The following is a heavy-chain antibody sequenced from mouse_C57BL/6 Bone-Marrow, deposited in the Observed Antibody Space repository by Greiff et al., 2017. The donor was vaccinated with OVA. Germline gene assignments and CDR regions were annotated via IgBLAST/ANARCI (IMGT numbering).Heavy chain of an antibody. D-gene: IGHD1-1*01. J-gene: IGHJ4*01. CDR1: GYAFSSSW. CDR3: AFPYYGSRYYYAMDY. CDR2: IYPGDGDT. Sequence: QVHVKQSGPELVKPGASVKISCKASGYAFSSSWMNWVKQRPGKGLEWIGRIYPGDGDTNYNGKFKGKATLTADKSSSTAYMQLSSLTSEDSAVYFCAFPYYGSRYYYAMDYWGQGTSVTVSS. V-gene: IGHV1-82*01.